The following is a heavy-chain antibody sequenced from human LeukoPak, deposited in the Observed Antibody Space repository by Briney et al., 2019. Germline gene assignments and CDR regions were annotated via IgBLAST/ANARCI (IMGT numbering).Heavy chain of an antibody. CDR1: GYSFTSYW. Sequence: GESLKISCKGSGYSFTSYWIGWVRQMPGKGLEWMGIIYPGDSDTRYSPSFQGQVTIPADKSISTAYLQWSSLKASDTAMYYCARAITIFGVVIGFDYWGQGTLVTVSS. CDR3: ARAITIFGVVIGFDY. V-gene: IGHV5-51*01. J-gene: IGHJ4*02. D-gene: IGHD3-3*01. CDR2: IYPGDSDT.